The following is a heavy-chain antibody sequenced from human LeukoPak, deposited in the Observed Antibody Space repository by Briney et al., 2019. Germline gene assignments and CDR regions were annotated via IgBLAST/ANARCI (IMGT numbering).Heavy chain of an antibody. CDR2: INHSGST. Sequence: SETLSLTCAVCGGSFSGYYWSWICQPPGKGLEWIGEINHSGSTNYNPSLKSRVTISVDTSKTQFSLKLISVTAADTAVYYCARHEYSNSWSPPGYFDLWGRGTLITVSS. CDR3: ARHEYSNSWSPPGYFDL. CDR1: GGSFSGYY. D-gene: IGHD6-13*01. V-gene: IGHV4-34*01. J-gene: IGHJ2*01.